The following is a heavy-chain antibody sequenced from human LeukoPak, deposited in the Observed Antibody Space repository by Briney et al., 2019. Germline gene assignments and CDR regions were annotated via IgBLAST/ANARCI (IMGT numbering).Heavy chain of an antibody. Sequence: GGSLRLSCAASGFTFSNYAMHWVSQAPGKGLEYVSAISSHGGSTYYANSVKGRFTISRDNSKNTLSLQLGSLRAEDMAVYYCARSNWNDRYFDYWGQGTLVTVSS. D-gene: IGHD1-20*01. CDR2: ISSHGGST. J-gene: IGHJ4*02. CDR1: GFTFSNYA. CDR3: ARSNWNDRYFDY. V-gene: IGHV3-64*01.